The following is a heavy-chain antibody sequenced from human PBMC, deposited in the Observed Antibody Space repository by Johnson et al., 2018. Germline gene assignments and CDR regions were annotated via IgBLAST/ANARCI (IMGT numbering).Heavy chain of an antibody. D-gene: IGHD1-7*01. J-gene: IGHJ6*03. V-gene: IGHV3-23*01. Sequence: VQSGGSLRLSCAASGFTFSSYAMSWVRQAPGKGLEWVSAISGSDGSTYYADSVKGRFTISRDNSKNTLSLQMHSLRAEDTAVYYCAKRGSGTYYYYMDVWGKGTTVTVSS. CDR3: AKRGSGTYYYYMDV. CDR1: GFTFSSYA. CDR2: ISGSDGST.